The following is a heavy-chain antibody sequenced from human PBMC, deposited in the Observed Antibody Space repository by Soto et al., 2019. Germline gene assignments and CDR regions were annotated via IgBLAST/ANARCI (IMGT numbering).Heavy chain of an antibody. Sequence: SETLSLTCTVSGGSVSSGSYYWSWIRQPPGKGLEWIGYIYYSGSTNYNPSLKSRVTISVDTSKNQFSLKLSSLTAADTAVYYCARSSGSYWLDYWGQGTLVTVSS. D-gene: IGHD1-26*01. V-gene: IGHV4-61*01. CDR2: IYYSGST. CDR3: ARSSGSYWLDY. CDR1: GGSVSSGSYY. J-gene: IGHJ4*02.